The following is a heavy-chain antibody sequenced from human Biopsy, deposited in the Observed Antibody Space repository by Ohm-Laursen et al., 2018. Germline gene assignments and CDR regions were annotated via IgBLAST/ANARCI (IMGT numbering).Heavy chain of an antibody. Sequence: FLRLSCAASGFTFGHYAMHWVRQAPGKGLEWISLIWNDGTNEDYADSVKGRFTISRVNSKNTLYLQINTLTLEDTAFYYCARGLSSGWYGYFDVWGRGTLVTVSS. CDR1: GFTFGHYA. J-gene: IGHJ2*01. V-gene: IGHV3-33*01. D-gene: IGHD6-19*01. CDR3: ARGLSSGWYGYFDV. CDR2: IWNDGTNE.